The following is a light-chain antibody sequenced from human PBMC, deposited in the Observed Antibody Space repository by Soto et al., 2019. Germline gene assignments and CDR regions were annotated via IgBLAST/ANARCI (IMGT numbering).Light chain of an antibody. CDR2: EVN. CDR1: SSDVGGYTY. V-gene: IGLV2-14*01. Sequence: QSALTQTASVSGSPRQSITISCTGASSDVGGYTYVSWYQQHPGKAPKLMIYEVNNRPSGVSNRFSGSKSGNTASLTISGLQAEDEADYYCSSYTSSSTLYVFGTGTKLTVL. CDR3: SSYTSSSTLYV. J-gene: IGLJ1*01.